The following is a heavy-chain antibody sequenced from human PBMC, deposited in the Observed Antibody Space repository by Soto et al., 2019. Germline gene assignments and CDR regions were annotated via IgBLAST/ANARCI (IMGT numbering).Heavy chain of an antibody. CDR1: GLAFSSYA. CDR3: AKELFYNSWRPFDY. CDR2: ISDSGRTT. Sequence: EVQLLESGGGLVQPGGSLRLSCAASGLAFSSYAMTWVRQAQGKGLEWVSRISDSGRTTFYADSVKGRFTVPRDNSKNTLYLQMTSLRAEASALYYCAKELFYNSWRPFDYWCQGTLVTVSS. J-gene: IGHJ4*02. D-gene: IGHD3-10*01. V-gene: IGHV3-23*01.